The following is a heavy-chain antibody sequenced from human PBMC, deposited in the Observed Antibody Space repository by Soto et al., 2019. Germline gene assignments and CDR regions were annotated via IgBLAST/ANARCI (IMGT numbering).Heavy chain of an antibody. J-gene: IGHJ4*02. Sequence: GGPLRLSSAASGFTFSDYYMSWIRQAPGKGLEWVSYISSSGSTIYYADSVKGRFTISRDNAKNSLYLQMNSLRAEDTAVYYCARVRYGGYGPFDYWGQGTLVTVSS. V-gene: IGHV3-11*01. CDR1: GFTFSDYY. CDR3: ARVRYGGYGPFDY. CDR2: ISSSGSTI. D-gene: IGHD4-17*01.